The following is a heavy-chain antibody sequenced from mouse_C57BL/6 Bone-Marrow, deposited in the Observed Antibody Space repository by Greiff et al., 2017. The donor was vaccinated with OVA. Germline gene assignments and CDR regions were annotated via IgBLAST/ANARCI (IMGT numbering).Heavy chain of an antibody. CDR2: INPNYGTT. Sequence: VQLQQSGPELVKPGASVKISCKASGYSFTDYNMNWVKQSTGKSLEWIGVINPNYGTTSYNQKFKGKATLTVDQSSSTAYMQLNSLTSEDSAVYYCARGIYYGYDRGYYYAMDYWGQGTSVTVSS. V-gene: IGHV1-39*01. CDR3: ARGIYYGYDRGYYYAMDY. CDR1: GYSFTDYN. J-gene: IGHJ4*01. D-gene: IGHD2-2*01.